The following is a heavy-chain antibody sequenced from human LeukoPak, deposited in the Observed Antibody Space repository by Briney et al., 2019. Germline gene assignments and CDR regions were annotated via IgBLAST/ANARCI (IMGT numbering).Heavy chain of an antibody. J-gene: IGHJ5*02. D-gene: IGHD3-16*01. Sequence: GASVKVSCKASGYTFTDHGISWVRQAPGQGLEGMGWISTFNGDTNYAQKFQGRVTITSETSTNTAHMELRSLRSDDTAIYYCARDLAFLPVPAANGWLDPWGQGTLVTVSS. V-gene: IGHV1-18*01. CDR3: ARDLAFLPVPAANGWLDP. CDR2: ISTFNGDT. CDR1: GYTFTDHG.